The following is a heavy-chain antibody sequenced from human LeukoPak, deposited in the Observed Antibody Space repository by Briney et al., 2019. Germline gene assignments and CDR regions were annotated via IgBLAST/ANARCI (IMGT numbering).Heavy chain of an antibody. CDR2: INHSGST. V-gene: IGHV4-34*01. CDR1: GGSFSAYY. Sequence: SETLSLTCTVYGGSFSAYYWTWIRQPPGKGLEWIGEINHSGSTNYNPSLKSRITISVDTSKNQFSLKLSSVTAADTAVYYCARGTVAGHGYWGQGTLVTVSS. J-gene: IGHJ4*02. D-gene: IGHD6-19*01. CDR3: ARGTVAGHGY.